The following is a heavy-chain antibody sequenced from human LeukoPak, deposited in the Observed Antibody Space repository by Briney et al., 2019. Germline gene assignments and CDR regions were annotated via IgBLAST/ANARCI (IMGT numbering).Heavy chain of an antibody. D-gene: IGHD3-22*01. CDR2: ISAYNGNT. CDR3: ARDSYDSSGYEYFQH. Sequence: ASVKVSCKASGYTFTSYDINWVRQAPGQGLEWMGWISAYNGNTNYAQKLQGRVTMTTDTSTSTAYMELRSLRSDDTAVYYCARDSYDSSGYEYFQHWGQGTLVTVSS. J-gene: IGHJ1*01. CDR1: GYTFTSYD. V-gene: IGHV1-18*01.